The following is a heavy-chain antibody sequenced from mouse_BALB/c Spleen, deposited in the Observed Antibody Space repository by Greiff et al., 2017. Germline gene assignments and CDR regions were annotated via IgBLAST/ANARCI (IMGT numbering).Heavy chain of an antibody. CDR3: ARPRGSSWFDY. D-gene: IGHD1-1*01. CDR2: IDPENGDT. CDR1: GFNIKDYY. J-gene: IGHJ2*01. Sequence: VQLQQSGAELVRSGASVKLSCTASGFNIKDYYMHWVKQRPEQGLEWIGWIDPENGDTEYDPKFQGKATITADTSSNTAYLQLSSLTSEDTAVYYCARPRGSSWFDYWGQGTTLTVSS. V-gene: IGHV14-4*02.